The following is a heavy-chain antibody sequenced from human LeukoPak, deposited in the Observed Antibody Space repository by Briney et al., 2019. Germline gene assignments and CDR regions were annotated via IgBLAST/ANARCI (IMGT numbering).Heavy chain of an antibody. CDR2: IWPDGSKT. V-gene: IGHV3-33*08. CDR3: ARWGPVETAIFDY. D-gene: IGHD2-21*02. CDR1: GFTFDDYG. Sequence: EGSLRLSCAASGFTFDDYGMQWVRRAPGKGLEWVAVIWPDGSKTYYADPVKGRFTITRDNYKNSLYLQMNSLRVEDMAVYYCARWGPVETAIFDYWGQGTLVTVSS. J-gene: IGHJ4*02.